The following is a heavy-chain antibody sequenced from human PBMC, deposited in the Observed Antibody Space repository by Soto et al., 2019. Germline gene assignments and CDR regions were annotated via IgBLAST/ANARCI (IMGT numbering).Heavy chain of an antibody. CDR3: AREDSIIIPAVSDF. D-gene: IGHD2-2*01. J-gene: IGHJ4*02. CDR1: GFTFAAYA. V-gene: IGHV3-23*01. CDR2: ISGSGDTT. Sequence: LRLSCAGSGFTFAAYAMSWVRQSPGKWLEWVSSISGSGDTTYYADSVNGRFTISRDNSQRALSLQMNSLRVEDTAVYYCAREDSIIIPAVSDFWGQGTLVTVSS.